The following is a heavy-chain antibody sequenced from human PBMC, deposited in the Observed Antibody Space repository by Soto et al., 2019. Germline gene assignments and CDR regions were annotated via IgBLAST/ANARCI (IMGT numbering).Heavy chain of an antibody. CDR2: ISGSGGST. CDR1: GFTFSSYA. J-gene: IGHJ5*02. D-gene: IGHD2-2*01. CDR3: ARYCSSTSCGSLA. V-gene: IGHV3-23*01. Sequence: GGSLRLSCAASGFTFSSYAMTWVRQAPGKGLEWVSAISGSGGSTYYADSVKGRFTISRDNSKNTLFLQMNSLRAEDTAVYYCARYCSSTSCGSLAWGQGTLVTVSS.